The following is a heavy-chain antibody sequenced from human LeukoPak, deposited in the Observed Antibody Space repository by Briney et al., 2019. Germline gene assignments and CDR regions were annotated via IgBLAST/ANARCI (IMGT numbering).Heavy chain of an antibody. J-gene: IGHJ4*02. D-gene: IGHD3-10*01. CDR1: GFTFSSYG. Sequence: GGSLRLSCAASGFTFSSYGMHWVRQAPGKGLEWVAFIRYDGSNKYYADSVKGRFTISRDNSKNTLYPQMNSLRAEDTAVYYCAKAAYGSESYYDPFDYWGQGTLVTVSS. V-gene: IGHV3-30*02. CDR2: IRYDGSNK. CDR3: AKAAYGSESYYDPFDY.